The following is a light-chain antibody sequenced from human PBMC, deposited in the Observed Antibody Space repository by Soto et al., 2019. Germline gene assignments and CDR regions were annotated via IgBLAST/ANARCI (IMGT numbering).Light chain of an antibody. CDR1: SSDVGGCNY. CDR3: TSCTTSSTDVV. CDR2: DVS. J-gene: IGLJ2*01. Sequence: SVLTQPASVSGSPGQSITISCTGTSSDVGGCNYVSWYQQYPGKAPKLMIYDVSNRPPGVSDRFSGSKSGNTASLTISGLQAEDEAEYYCTSCTTSSTDVVFGGGTQLTVL. V-gene: IGLV2-14*03.